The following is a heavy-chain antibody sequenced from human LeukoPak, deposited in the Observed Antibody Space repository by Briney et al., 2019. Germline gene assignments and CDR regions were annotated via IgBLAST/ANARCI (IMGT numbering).Heavy chain of an antibody. D-gene: IGHD5-24*01. CDR3: ARSGYNNWFDP. CDR1: GGSFSGYY. Sequence: PSETLSLTCAVYGGSFSGYYWSWIRQPPGKGLEWIGEINHSGSTNYNPSLKSRLTMSVDTDTSKNQFSLKLSSVTAADTAVYYCARSGYNNWFDPWGQGTLVTVSS. V-gene: IGHV4-34*01. CDR2: INHSGST. J-gene: IGHJ5*02.